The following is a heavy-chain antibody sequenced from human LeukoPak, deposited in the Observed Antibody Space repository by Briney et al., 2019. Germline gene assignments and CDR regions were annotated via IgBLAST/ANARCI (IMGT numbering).Heavy chain of an antibody. J-gene: IGHJ4*02. CDR3: AGKLPGATYYFDS. CDR1: DFTFSTYD. D-gene: IGHD1-26*01. CDR2: ISDSGCYI. Sequence: GGSLRLSCAASDFTFSTYDMTWVRQAPGKGLEWVSSISDSGCYIFTADSMRGRFTISRDNSANTLYLQMYSLRVDDTATYFCAGKLPGATYYFDSWGQGTLVTVSS. V-gene: IGHV3-23*01.